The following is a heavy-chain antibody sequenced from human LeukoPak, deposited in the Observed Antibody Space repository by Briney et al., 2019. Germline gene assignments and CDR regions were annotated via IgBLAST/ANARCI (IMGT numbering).Heavy chain of an antibody. D-gene: IGHD4-17*01. CDR2: IYHSGST. V-gene: IGHV4-39*07. CDR3: ARGSTV. J-gene: IGHJ4*02. Sequence: SETLSLTCTVSGGSISGSSYYLGWIRQTPGKGLEWIGEIYHSGSTNYNPSLKSRVTISVDKSKNQFSLKLSSVTAADTAVYYCARGSTVWGQGTLVTVSS. CDR1: GGSISGSSYY.